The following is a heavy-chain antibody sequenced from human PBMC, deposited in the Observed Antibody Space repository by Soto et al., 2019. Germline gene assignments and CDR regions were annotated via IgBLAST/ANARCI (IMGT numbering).Heavy chain of an antibody. J-gene: IGHJ4*02. Sequence: EVQLVESGGGVVRTGGSLRLSCAASGFTFDDYGMSWVRQAPGKGLEWVSGINWNGGSTGYADSVKGRFTISRDNAKNSLYLQMNSLRAEDTALYYFARVGDPILVKYYFDYWGQGTLVTVSS. D-gene: IGHD2-21*02. CDR1: GFTFDDYG. V-gene: IGHV3-20*04. CDR3: ARVGDPILVKYYFDY. CDR2: INWNGGST.